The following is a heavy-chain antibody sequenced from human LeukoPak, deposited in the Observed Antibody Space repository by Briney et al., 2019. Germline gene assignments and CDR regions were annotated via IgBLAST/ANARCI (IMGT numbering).Heavy chain of an antibody. CDR2: ISAYNGIT. V-gene: IGHV1-18*01. CDR1: GYTFTSYG. D-gene: IGHD3-22*01. CDR3: ARIDGMIGTAAFDI. Sequence: VASVKVSCKASGYTFTSYGISWVRQAPGQGLEWMGWISAYNGITNYAQKLQGRVTMTTDTSTSTAYMELRSLRSDDTAVYYCARIDGMIGTAAFDIWGQGTMVTVSS. J-gene: IGHJ3*02.